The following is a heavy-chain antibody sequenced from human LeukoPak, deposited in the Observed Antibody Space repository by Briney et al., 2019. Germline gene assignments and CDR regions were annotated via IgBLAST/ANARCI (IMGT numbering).Heavy chain of an antibody. J-gene: IGHJ4*02. CDR2: ISSIGST. CDR1: GGSISSHY. D-gene: IGHD5-24*01. V-gene: IGHV4-59*11. Sequence: PSETLSLTCTVSGGSISSHYWSWIRQPPGKGLEWIGYISSIGSTNYNPSLKSRVTISVDTSKNQFSLKVTSVTAADTAFYFCARDPVGDGYNHPRGFDYWGQGTLVTVSS. CDR3: ARDPVGDGYNHPRGFDY.